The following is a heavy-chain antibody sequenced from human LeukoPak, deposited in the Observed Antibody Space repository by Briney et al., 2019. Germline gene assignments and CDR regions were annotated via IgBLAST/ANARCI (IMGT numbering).Heavy chain of an antibody. D-gene: IGHD2-15*01. CDR1: GGSFSGYY. V-gene: IGHV4-34*01. J-gene: IGHJ5*02. CDR3: ARSRVAAWWFDP. CDR2: INHSGST. Sequence: SETLSLTCDVYGGSFSGYYWSWIRQPPGKGLEWIGEINHSGSTNYNPSLKSRVTISVDTSKNQFSLKLSSVTAADTAVYYCARSRVAAWWFDPWGQGTLVTVSS.